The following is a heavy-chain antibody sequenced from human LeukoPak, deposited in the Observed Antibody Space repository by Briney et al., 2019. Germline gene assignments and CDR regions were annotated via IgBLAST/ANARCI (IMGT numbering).Heavy chain of an antibody. CDR2: IYHSGST. J-gene: IGHJ4*02. D-gene: IGHD3-10*01. V-gene: IGHV4-30-2*01. CDR1: GGSISSGGYY. CDR3: ARSALNFYTSGSDY. Sequence: PSQTLSLTCTVSGGSISSGGYYWSWIRQPPGKGLEWIGYIYHSGSTYYNPSLKSRVTISVDRSKNQFSLKLSSVTAADTAVYYCARSALNFYTSGSDYWGQGTLVTVSS.